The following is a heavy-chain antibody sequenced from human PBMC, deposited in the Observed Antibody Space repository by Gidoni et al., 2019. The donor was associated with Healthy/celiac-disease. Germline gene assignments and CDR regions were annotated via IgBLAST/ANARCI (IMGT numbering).Heavy chain of an antibody. Sequence: EVQLVESGGGLVRPGGSLRLSCAASGFTFIGYSLNWVRQAQGKGLEWVSSISSSSSYIYYADSVKGRFTISRDNAKNSLYLQMNSLRAEDTAVYYCARDVSPPDHYYDSSGYFAFDIWGQGTMVTVSS. D-gene: IGHD3-22*01. CDR2: ISSSSSYI. CDR3: ARDVSPPDHYYDSSGYFAFDI. CDR1: GFTFIGYS. V-gene: IGHV3-21*01. J-gene: IGHJ3*02.